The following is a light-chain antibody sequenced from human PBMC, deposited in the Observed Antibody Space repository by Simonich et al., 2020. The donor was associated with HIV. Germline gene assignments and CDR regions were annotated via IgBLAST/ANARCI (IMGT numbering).Light chain of an antibody. Sequence: EIVMTQSPATLSVSPGERATLSCRASQSVSTNLAWYQQKPGQAPRLLIYGASTRATGIPARFRGSGSGTEFTLTISSMQSEDFAVYCCQQYNNWPPTFGQGTKVEIK. CDR2: GAS. J-gene: IGKJ1*01. CDR3: QQYNNWPPT. V-gene: IGKV3-15*01. CDR1: QSVSTN.